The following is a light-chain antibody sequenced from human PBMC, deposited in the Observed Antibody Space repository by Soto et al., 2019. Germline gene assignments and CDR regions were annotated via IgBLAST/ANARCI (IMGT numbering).Light chain of an antibody. J-gene: IGKJ1*01. CDR2: KAS. CDR3: QQYNSSPWT. Sequence: DMQMTQSPSTLSASVGDRVTITFRASQSISSWLAWYQQKPGKAPKLLIYKASSLESGVPSRFSGSGSGIEFTLTISSLQPDDFATYYCQQYNSSPWTFGQGTKVEIK. CDR1: QSISSW. V-gene: IGKV1-5*03.